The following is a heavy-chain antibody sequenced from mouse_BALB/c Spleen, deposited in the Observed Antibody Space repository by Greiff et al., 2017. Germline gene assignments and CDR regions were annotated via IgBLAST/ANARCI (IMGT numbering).Heavy chain of an antibody. CDR3: ARCNYRVFDY. Sequence: VKLVESGAELARPGASVKMSCKASGYTFTSYTMHWVKQRPGQGLEWIGYINPSSGYTNYNQKFKDKATLTADKSSSTAYMQLSSLTSEDSAVYYCARCNYRVFDYWGQGTTLTVSS. V-gene: IGHV1-4*01. CDR1: GYTFTSYT. J-gene: IGHJ2*01. CDR2: INPSSGYT. D-gene: IGHD2-1*01.